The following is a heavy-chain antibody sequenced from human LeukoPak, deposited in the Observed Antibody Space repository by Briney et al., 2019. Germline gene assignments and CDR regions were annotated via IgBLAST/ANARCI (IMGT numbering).Heavy chain of an antibody. CDR3: TVGLGGDNWKYYPDF. Sequence: KSSETLSLTCTVSGGSVSTDTSYWSWIRQPPGKGLEWIAYIHHSGSANYNPSLKSRVAISIDTSKNQFSLELSSVTDADTAVYYCTVGLGGDNWKYYPDFWGQGTLAAVSS. D-gene: IGHD1-7*01. V-gene: IGHV4-61*01. J-gene: IGHJ4*02. CDR2: IHHSGSA. CDR1: GGSVSTDTSY.